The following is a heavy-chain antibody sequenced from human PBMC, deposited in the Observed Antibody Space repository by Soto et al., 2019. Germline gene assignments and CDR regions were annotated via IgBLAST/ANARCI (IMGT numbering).Heavy chain of an antibody. D-gene: IGHD6-13*01. CDR3: ARQPTSIAAAGLAFDI. Sequence: PGESMKISSQGSGYSFTSYWISRVRQMPGKGLEWMGRIDPSDSYTNYSPSFQGHVTISADKSISTAYLQWSSLKASDTAMYYCARQPTSIAAAGLAFDIWGQGTMVT. CDR1: GYSFTSYW. V-gene: IGHV5-10-1*01. CDR2: IDPSDSYT. J-gene: IGHJ3*02.